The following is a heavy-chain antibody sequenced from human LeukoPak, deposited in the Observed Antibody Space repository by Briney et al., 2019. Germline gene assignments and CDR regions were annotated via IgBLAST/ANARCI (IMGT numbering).Heavy chain of an antibody. CDR1: GFTFSGSA. Sequence: GGSLRLSCAASGFTFSGSAMHWVRQASGKGLEWVGRIRSKANSYATAYAASVKGRFTISRGDSKNTAYLQMNSLKTEDTAVYYCTRRSDTAAGTSAVDYWGQGTLATVSS. CDR3: TRRSDTAAGTSAVDY. J-gene: IGHJ4*02. CDR2: IRSKANSYAT. D-gene: IGHD6-13*01. V-gene: IGHV3-73*01.